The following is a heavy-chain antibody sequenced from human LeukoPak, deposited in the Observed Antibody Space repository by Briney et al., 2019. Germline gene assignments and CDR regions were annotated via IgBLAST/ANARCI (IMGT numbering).Heavy chain of an antibody. V-gene: IGHV1-24*01. Sequence: ASVKVSCKVSGYTLTELSMHWVRQAPGKGLEWMGGFDPEDGETIYAQKFQGRVTITTDESTSTAYMELSSLRSEDTAVYYCARDGARYNWIPSDAFDIWGQGTMVTVSS. CDR2: FDPEDGET. D-gene: IGHD1-20*01. CDR3: ARDGARYNWIPSDAFDI. J-gene: IGHJ3*02. CDR1: GYTLTELS.